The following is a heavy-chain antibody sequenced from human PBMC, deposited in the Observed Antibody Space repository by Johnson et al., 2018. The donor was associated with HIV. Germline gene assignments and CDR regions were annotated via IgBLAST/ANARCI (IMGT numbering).Heavy chain of an antibody. V-gene: IGHV3-74*02. CDR3: ASLGGSYSLDI. Sequence: MQLVESGGGLVQPGGSLRLSCAASGFIFSRYWMHWVRQVPGKGLVWVSRINSDGSRTSYADSVKGRLTISRANAKNTLYLQMNSRRAEYTAVYYCASLGGSYSLDIWGQGTMVTVSS. CDR2: INSDGSRT. J-gene: IGHJ3*02. CDR1: GFIFSRYW. D-gene: IGHD1-26*01.